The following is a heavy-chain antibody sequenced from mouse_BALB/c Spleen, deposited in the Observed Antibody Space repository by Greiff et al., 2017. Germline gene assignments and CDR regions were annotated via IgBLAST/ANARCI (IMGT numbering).Heavy chain of an antibody. CDR2: INPSTGYT. CDR3: ARPYDYYAMDY. CDR1: GYTFTSYW. Sequence: VKLQESGAELAKPGASVKMSCKASGYTFTSYWMHWVKQRPGQGLEWIGYINPSTGYTEYNQKFKDKATLTADKSSSTAYMQLSSLTSEDSAVYYCARPYDYYAMDYWGQGTSVTVSS. V-gene: IGHV1-7*01. D-gene: IGHD6-5*01. J-gene: IGHJ4*01.